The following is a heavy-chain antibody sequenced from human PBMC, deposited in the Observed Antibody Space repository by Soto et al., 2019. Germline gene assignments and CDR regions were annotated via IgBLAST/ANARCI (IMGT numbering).Heavy chain of an antibody. V-gene: IGHV3-21*01. J-gene: IGHJ6*02. CDR2: ISSDSSYR. D-gene: IGHD2-2*01. CDR1: GFNLTSRT. Sequence: GGSLRLSCAGSGFNLTSRTMIWVRQAPGKGLEWVSSISSDSSYRYYADSVDGRITISRDNAKNSVVLQMNSLRDEDTAVYYCARGHCSRNGCYDNGVYTMDVWGQGTTVTVSS. CDR3: ARGHCSRNGCYDNGVYTMDV.